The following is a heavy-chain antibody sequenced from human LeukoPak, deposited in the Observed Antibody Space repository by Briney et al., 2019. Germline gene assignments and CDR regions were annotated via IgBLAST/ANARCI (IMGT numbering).Heavy chain of an antibody. V-gene: IGHV3-23*01. J-gene: IGHJ4*02. CDR3: ARDSVEMATIESSWEHDY. D-gene: IGHD5-24*01. Sequence: PGGSLRLSCAASGFTFSTCAMSWVRQAPGKGLEWVSTISGGGRSTDYADSVKGHFTISRDNSKNTLYLQMNSLRAEDTAVYYCARDSVEMATIESSWEHDYWGQGTLVTVSS. CDR2: ISGGGRST. CDR1: GFTFSTCA.